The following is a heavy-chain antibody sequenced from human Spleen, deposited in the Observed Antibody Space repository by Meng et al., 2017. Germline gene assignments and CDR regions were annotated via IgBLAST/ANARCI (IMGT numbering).Heavy chain of an antibody. J-gene: IGHJ4*02. D-gene: IGHD3-9*01. V-gene: IGHV1-69*01. CDR1: GGAFSSFG. CDR3: ARAAYSDPLEN. CDR2: IIPVFGTA. Sequence: QVQLVQAGAEVKKPGSSVKVSCKDSGGAFSSFGINWVRQAPGQGLEWMGGIIPVFGTARYAQKFQGRVTITADESTSTAYMDLSSLRSEDTAVYYCARAAYSDPLENWGQGTLVTVSS.